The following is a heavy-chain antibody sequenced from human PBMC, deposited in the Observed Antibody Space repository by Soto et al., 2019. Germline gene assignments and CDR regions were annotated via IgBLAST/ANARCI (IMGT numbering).Heavy chain of an antibody. D-gene: IGHD6-19*01. CDR3: AMSVAVPGAHLDY. CDR2: VYYTGST. V-gene: IGHV4-59*01. J-gene: IGHJ4*02. Sequence: SESLSLTCSVSGGSIRGSYLSWFRQSPGKGLEWLGYVYYTGSTNYSPSLRSRVSISVDTSKNEFSLRLSSVTAADTAVYFCAMSVAVPGAHLDYWGQGTEVTVSS. CDR1: GGSIRGSY.